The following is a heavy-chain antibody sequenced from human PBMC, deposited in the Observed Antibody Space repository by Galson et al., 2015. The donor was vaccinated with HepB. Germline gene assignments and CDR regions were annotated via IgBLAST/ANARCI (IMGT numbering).Heavy chain of an antibody. CDR3: ATLGSYCSSTSCYTDYYYGMDV. J-gene: IGHJ6*02. Sequence: SLRLSCAASGFTFSSYWMHWVRQAPGKGLVWVSRINSDGSSTSYADSVKGRFTISRDNAKNTLYLQMNSLRAEDTAVYYCATLGSYCSSTSCYTDYYYGMDVWGQGTTVTVSS. V-gene: IGHV3-74*01. CDR1: GFTFSSYW. CDR2: INSDGSST. D-gene: IGHD2-2*02.